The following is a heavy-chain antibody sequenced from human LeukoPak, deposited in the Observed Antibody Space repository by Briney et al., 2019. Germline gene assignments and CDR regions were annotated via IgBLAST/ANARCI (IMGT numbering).Heavy chain of an antibody. J-gene: IGHJ6*03. CDR1: GYTFTRYD. CDR3: ARALSWTTDSYYYMDV. CDR2: MNPNSGNI. D-gene: IGHD3/OR15-3a*01. V-gene: IGHV1-8*01. Sequence: ASVKVSCKASGYTFTRYDINWVRQATGQGLEWMGWMNPNSGNIGYAQKFQGRVTMTKNTSITTAYMELSSLRSEDTAVYYCARALSWTTDSYYYMDVWGKGTTVTVSS.